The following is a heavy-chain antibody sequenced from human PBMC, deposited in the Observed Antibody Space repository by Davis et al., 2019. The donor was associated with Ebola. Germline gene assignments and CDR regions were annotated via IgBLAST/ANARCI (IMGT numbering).Heavy chain of an antibody. V-gene: IGHV1-18*01. CDR2: ISAYNGNT. CDR1: GYTFTSYA. Sequence: ASVKVSCKASGYTFTSYAMHWVRQAPGQRLEWMGWISAYNGNTNYAQKLQGRVTMTTDTSTSTAYMELRSLRSDDTAVYYCARCPYYYGMDVWGQGTTVTVSS. CDR3: ARCPYYYGMDV. J-gene: IGHJ6*02.